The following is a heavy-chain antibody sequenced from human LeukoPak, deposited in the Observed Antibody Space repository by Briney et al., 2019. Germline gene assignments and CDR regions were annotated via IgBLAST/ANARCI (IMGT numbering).Heavy chain of an antibody. CDR3: SIDIWPSHFDL. J-gene: IGHJ2*01. Sequence: GGSLRLSCAASGFTFSSYGMHWVRQPPGKGLEWVAYIGTDGSNRYYGHSVTGRFTISRDNSNNALYIQMNSLRAEDTAVYFCSIDIWPSHFDLWGRGTLVTASS. D-gene: IGHD2-21*01. CDR2: IGTDGSNR. V-gene: IGHV3-30*02. CDR1: GFTFSSYG.